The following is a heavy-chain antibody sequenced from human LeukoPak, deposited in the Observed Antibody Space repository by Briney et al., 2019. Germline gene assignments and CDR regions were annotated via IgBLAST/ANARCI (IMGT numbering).Heavy chain of an antibody. CDR2: IIPIFGTA. J-gene: IGHJ5*02. CDR1: GGTFSSYA. Sequence: SVKVSCKASGGTFSSYAISWVRQAPGQGLEWMGGIIPIFGTANYAQKFQGRVTITADESTSTAYMELSSPRSEDTAVYYCARAPRPNYDSSGDNWFDPWGQGTLVTVSS. CDR3: ARAPRPNYDSSGDNWFDP. V-gene: IGHV1-69*13. D-gene: IGHD3-22*01.